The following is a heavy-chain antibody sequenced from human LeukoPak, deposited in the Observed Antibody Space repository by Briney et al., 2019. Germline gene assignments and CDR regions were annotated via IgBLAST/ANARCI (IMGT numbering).Heavy chain of an antibody. D-gene: IGHD2-15*01. V-gene: IGHV5-51*01. Sequence: GESLKISCKGSGYSFTSYWIGWVRQMPGKGLEWMGIIYPDDSDTIYSPSLQGQVTILADKSISTAYLQWSSLKASDTAIFYCARLTGGVAYFDYWGQGTLVTVSS. CDR1: GYSFTSYW. CDR2: IYPDDSDT. CDR3: ARLTGGVAYFDY. J-gene: IGHJ4*02.